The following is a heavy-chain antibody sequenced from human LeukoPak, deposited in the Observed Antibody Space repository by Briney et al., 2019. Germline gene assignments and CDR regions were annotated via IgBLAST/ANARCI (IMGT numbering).Heavy chain of an antibody. V-gene: IGHV4-39*01. J-gene: IGHJ5*01. CDR2: IYYSGST. CDR1: GGSISSSSYY. CDR3: ARQANWFDS. Sequence: PSETLSLTCTVSGGSISSSSYYWGWIRQPPGKGLEWIGSIYYSGSTYYSPSLKSRVTISVDTSKNQFSLKLRSVTATDTAVYYCARQANWFDSWGQGTLVTVSS.